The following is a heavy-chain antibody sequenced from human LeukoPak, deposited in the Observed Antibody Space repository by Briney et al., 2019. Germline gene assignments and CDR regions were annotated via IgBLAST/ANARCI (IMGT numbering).Heavy chain of an antibody. D-gene: IGHD2-2*01. Sequence: PGGSLRLSCAASGFTFSSYSVNWVRQAPGKGLEWVSSISSSSSYIYYADSVKGRFTISRDNAKNSLYLQMNSLRAEDTAVYYCARDNGDCSSTSCHSWGQGTLVTVSS. CDR1: GFTFSSYS. CDR3: ARDNGDCSSTSCHS. J-gene: IGHJ4*02. V-gene: IGHV3-21*01. CDR2: ISSSSSYI.